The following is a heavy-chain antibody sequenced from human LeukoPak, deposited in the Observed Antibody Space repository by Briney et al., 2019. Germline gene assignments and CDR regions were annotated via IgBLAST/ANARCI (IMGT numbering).Heavy chain of an antibody. J-gene: IGHJ4*02. Sequence: GGSLRLSCAASGFTFSSYAMHWVRQAPGKGLEWVAVTSYDGSNKYYADSVKGRFTISRDNSKSTLFLQMNNLRGEDTAVYYCANSPDIEGYTRGGDYWGQGTLVTVSS. D-gene: IGHD5-24*01. CDR3: ANSPDIEGYTRGGDY. CDR1: GFTFSSYA. V-gene: IGHV3-30*04. CDR2: TSYDGSNK.